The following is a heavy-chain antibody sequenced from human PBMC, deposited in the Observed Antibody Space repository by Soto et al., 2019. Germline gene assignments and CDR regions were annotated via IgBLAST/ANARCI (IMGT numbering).Heavy chain of an antibody. V-gene: IGHV4-59*12. CDR3: ARSRGYYDSSGYSYY. CDR2: IYHGGST. J-gene: IGHJ4*02. D-gene: IGHD3-22*01. CDR1: GGSISSYY. Sequence: PSETLSRTCTVSGGSISSYYWSWIRQPPGKGLEWIGEIYHGGSTNYNPSLKSRVTISVDKSKNQFSLKLSSVTAADTAVYYCARSRGYYDSSGYSYYWGQGTL.